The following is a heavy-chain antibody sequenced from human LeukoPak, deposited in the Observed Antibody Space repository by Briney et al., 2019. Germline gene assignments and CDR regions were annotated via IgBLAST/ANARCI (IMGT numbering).Heavy chain of an antibody. V-gene: IGHV4-39*07. J-gene: IGHJ4*02. CDR2: IYYSGST. CDR1: GGSISSSSYY. Sequence: SQTLSLTCTVSGGSISSSSYYWGWIRQPPGKGLEWIGSIYYSGSTYYNPSLKSRVTISVDTSKNQFSLKLSSVTAADTAVYYCARDGMIVVSDSYWGQGTLVTVSS. CDR3: ARDGMIVVSDSY. D-gene: IGHD3-22*01.